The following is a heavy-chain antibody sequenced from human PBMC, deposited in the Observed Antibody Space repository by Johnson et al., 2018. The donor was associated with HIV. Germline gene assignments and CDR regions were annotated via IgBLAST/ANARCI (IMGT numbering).Heavy chain of an antibody. CDR2: INNDVTAI. V-gene: IGHV3-7*03. Sequence: VKLVESGGDLVQPGGSLRLSCVGSGFTFSHNWMSWVRQAPGKGPEWVAIINNDVTAIHYVDSVKGRFTVSRDNAKRSLFLQMNSLRVEDTAFYFCGRDGDGYYDSVLEMWGQGTLVTVSS. J-gene: IGHJ3*01. D-gene: IGHD5-24*01. CDR1: GFTFSHNW. CDR3: GRDGDGYYDSVLEM.